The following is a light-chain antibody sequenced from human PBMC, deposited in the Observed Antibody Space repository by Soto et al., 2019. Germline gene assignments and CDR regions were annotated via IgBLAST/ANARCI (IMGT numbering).Light chain of an antibody. CDR2: RNN. CDR3: AAWDDSLSALYV. V-gene: IGLV1-47*01. J-gene: IGLJ1*01. Sequence: QSVLTQPPSASGTPGQRVTISCSGSSSNIGSNYVYWHQQLPGTAPKLLIYRNNQRPSGGPDRFSGSKSGTSAALAISGLRSEDEADYYCAAWDDSLSALYVFGTGTKLTVL. CDR1: SSNIGSNY.